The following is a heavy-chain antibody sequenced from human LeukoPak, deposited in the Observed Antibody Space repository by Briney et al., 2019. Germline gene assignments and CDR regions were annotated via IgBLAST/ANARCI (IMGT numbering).Heavy chain of an antibody. V-gene: IGHV3-7*01. CDR2: INQDGNKN. CDR1: GFTFSDYY. D-gene: IGHD3-22*01. J-gene: IGHJ4*02. CDR3: TRDGDTSGYSD. Sequence: GGSLRLSCAASGFTFSDYYMGWVRQGPGQGLEWVATINQDGNKNYYVDSVKGRFTISRDNAKNSLYLQMNSLRAEDTAVYYCTRDGDTSGYSDWGQGTLVTVSS.